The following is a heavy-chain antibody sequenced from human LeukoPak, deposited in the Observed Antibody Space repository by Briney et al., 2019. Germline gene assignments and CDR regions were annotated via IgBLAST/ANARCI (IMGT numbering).Heavy chain of an antibody. V-gene: IGHV3-30*02. CDR2: IRYDGSNK. Sequence: GGSLRLSCAASGFTFSSYGMHWVRQAPGKGLEWVAFIRYDGSNKYYADSVKGRFTISRDNSKNTLYLQMNSLRAEDTAVYYCARSQNVFWGPDAFDIWGQGTMVTVTS. CDR3: ARSQNVFWGPDAFDI. CDR1: GFTFSSYG. D-gene: IGHD3-16*01. J-gene: IGHJ3*02.